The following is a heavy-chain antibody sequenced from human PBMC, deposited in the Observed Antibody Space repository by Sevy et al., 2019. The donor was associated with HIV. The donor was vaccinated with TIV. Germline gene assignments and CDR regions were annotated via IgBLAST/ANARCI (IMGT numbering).Heavy chain of an antibody. CDR3: ARVRPYDTRDFDY. CDR1: GFTFRSYT. Sequence: GGSLRLSCVASGFTFRSYTMKWVRQAPGKGMECVSSISSSGSYIYYADSVKGRFTISRDDAKNSLYLQMNTLRAEDAALYYCARVRPYDTRDFDYWGQGTLVTVSS. J-gene: IGHJ4*02. V-gene: IGHV3-21*01. CDR2: ISSSGSYI. D-gene: IGHD3-22*01.